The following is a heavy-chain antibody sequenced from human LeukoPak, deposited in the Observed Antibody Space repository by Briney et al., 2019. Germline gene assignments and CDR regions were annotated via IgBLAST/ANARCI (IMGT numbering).Heavy chain of an antibody. V-gene: IGHV3-48*01. CDR3: AREGLAYYDFWSGYWGWFDP. D-gene: IGHD3-3*01. CDR2: ISSSSSTI. J-gene: IGHJ5*02. CDR1: GFTFSSYS. Sequence: GGSLRLSCAASGFTFSSYSMNWVRQAPGKGLEWVSYISSSSSTIYYADSVKGRFTISRDNAKNSLYLQMNSLRAEDTAVYYCAREGLAYYDFWSGYWGWFDPWGQGTLVTVSS.